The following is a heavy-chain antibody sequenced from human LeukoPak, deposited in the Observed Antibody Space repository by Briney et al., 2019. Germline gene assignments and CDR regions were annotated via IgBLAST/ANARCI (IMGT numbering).Heavy chain of an antibody. D-gene: IGHD5-24*01. V-gene: IGHV4-39*01. Sequence: SETLSLTCTVSGGSITSSSHYWGWIRQPPGKGLEWIGTIYYSGSTFYNPSLKSRVTISVDTSSNQFSLKLSSVTAADTAVYYRARHVVAGHDYNWDDFWGQGTLVTVSS. CDR2: IYYSGST. CDR1: GGSITSSSHY. J-gene: IGHJ4*02. CDR3: ARHVVAGHDYNWDDF.